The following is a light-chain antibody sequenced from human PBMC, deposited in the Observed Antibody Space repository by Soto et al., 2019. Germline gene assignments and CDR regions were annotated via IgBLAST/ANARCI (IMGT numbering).Light chain of an antibody. CDR1: QDVTNS. CDR2: DAS. Sequence: EILMTQSPATLSLSPGEGVTLSCRAAQDVTNSVAWYQQKSGQAPRLLIYDASARASGVSARFSGSGSGTDFTLTISGLQAEDFSVYFCQQYIRWPLSFGQGTRLEIK. V-gene: IGKV3-15*01. CDR3: QQYIRWPLS. J-gene: IGKJ5*01.